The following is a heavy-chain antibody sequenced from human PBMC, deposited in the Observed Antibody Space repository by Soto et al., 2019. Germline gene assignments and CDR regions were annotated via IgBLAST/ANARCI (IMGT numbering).Heavy chain of an antibody. CDR3: VKDVGSRHYDFTNFDS. Sequence: EVQLVEYGGGVVQPGRSLRLSCIASGFIFDDYAIHWVRQVLGKGLEWVSGIDWNRATIGYADSVKGRFTLSRDNARNSVLLQMNSLRPEDTALYYCVKDVGSRHYDFTNFDSWGQGTLVTVSS. J-gene: IGHJ4*02. V-gene: IGHV3-9*01. CDR2: IDWNRATI. D-gene: IGHD3-3*01. CDR1: GFIFDDYA.